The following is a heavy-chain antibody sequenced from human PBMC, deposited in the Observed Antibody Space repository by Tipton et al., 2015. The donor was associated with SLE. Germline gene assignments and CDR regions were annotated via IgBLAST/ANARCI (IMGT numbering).Heavy chain of an antibody. D-gene: IGHD3-10*01. CDR2: IKQDGSEK. V-gene: IGHV3-7*01. J-gene: IGHJ6*03. CDR3: AREGGFGEWDYYYYMDV. Sequence: SLRLSCAASGFTFSSYWMSWVRQAPGKGLEWVANIKQDGSEKYYVDSVKGRFTISRDNAKSSLYLQLNSLRAEDTAVYYCAREGGFGEWDYYYYMDVWGKGTTVTVSS. CDR1: GFTFSSYW.